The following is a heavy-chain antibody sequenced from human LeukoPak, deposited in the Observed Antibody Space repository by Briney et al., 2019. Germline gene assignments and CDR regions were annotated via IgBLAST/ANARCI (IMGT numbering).Heavy chain of an antibody. V-gene: IGHV3-9*03. CDR1: GFTFDDYA. D-gene: IGHD6-19*01. J-gene: IGHJ4*02. CDR2: ISWNSGSI. Sequence: PGGSLRLSCAASGFTFDDYAMHWVRQAPGKGLEWVSGISWNSGSIGYADSVKGRFTISRDNAKNSLYLQMNSLRAEDMALYYCAKGPSSSGWSGLDYWGQGTLVTVSS. CDR3: AKGPSSSGWSGLDY.